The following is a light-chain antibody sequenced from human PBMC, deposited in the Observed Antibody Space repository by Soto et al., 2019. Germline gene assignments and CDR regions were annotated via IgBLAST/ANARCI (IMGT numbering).Light chain of an antibody. CDR1: QSVSNY. J-gene: IGKJ3*01. CDR3: QQRSNGFT. Sequence: EIVLTQSPATLSLSPGERATLSCRASQSVSNYLAWYQQKPGQAPRLLIYDASNRATGIPARFSGSWSGTDFTLTISSLEPEDCAVYYCQQRSNGFTFGPGTKVHIK. V-gene: IGKV3-11*01. CDR2: DAS.